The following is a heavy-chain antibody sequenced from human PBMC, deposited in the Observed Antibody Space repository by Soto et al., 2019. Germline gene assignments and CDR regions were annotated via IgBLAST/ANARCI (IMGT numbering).Heavy chain of an antibody. Sequence: QITLKESGPTLVKPTQTLTLTCTFSGFSLTTSGVGVGWVRQPPGKALEWLALVYWDDDKRYNPSLKNRVTXTXXISKNQVVLPMTNLDPLDTATYYCAHTTTPTTFDYWSQGILVTVSP. D-gene: IGHD4-17*01. CDR1: GFSLTTSGVG. V-gene: IGHV2-5*02. CDR3: AHTTTPTTFDY. CDR2: VYWDDDK. J-gene: IGHJ4*02.